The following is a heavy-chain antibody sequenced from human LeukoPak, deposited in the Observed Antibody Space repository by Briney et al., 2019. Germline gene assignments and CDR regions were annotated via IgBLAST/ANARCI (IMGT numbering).Heavy chain of an antibody. J-gene: IGHJ4*02. CDR1: GYTFSDYY. Sequence: GASVKVSCKASGYTFSDYYMHWVRQAPGQGLEWMGWINPNSGGTNYAQEFQGRVTMTRDTSISTAYMELKSLRSDDTAVYYCARIESSSWYKGLDYWGQGTLVTVSS. D-gene: IGHD6-13*01. V-gene: IGHV1-2*02. CDR3: ARIESSSWYKGLDY. CDR2: INPNSGGT.